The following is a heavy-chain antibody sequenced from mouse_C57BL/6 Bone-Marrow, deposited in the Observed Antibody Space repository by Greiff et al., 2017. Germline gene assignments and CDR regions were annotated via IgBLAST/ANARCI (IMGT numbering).Heavy chain of an antibody. CDR3: AREWLAYAMDY. V-gene: IGHV1-54*01. Sequence: VQLQQSGAELVRPGTSVKVSCKASGYAFTNYLIEWVKQRPGQGLEWIGVINPGSGGTNYNEKFKGKATLTADKSSSTAYMQLSSLTSEDSAVYFCAREWLAYAMDYWDQGTSVTVTA. CDR1: GYAFTNYL. J-gene: IGHJ4*01. CDR2: INPGSGGT. D-gene: IGHD2-2*01.